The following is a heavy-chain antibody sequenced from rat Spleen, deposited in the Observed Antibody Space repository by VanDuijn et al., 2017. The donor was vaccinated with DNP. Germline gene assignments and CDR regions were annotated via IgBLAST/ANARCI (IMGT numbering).Heavy chain of an antibody. CDR1: GLSLTSTS. J-gene: IGHJ4*01. D-gene: IGHD1-2*01. CDR3: ARHYYSSYTPYYAMDA. V-gene: IGHV2-47*01. CDR2: IWSEGGT. Sequence: QVQLKESGPGLVQPSQTLSPTCTVSGLSLTSTSVSWIRQPPGKGLEWMGVIWSEGGTDFNSAIKSRLSISRDTSKSQVFLKMNSLQTDDTAMYFCARHYYSSYTPYYAMDAWGQGTSVTVSS.